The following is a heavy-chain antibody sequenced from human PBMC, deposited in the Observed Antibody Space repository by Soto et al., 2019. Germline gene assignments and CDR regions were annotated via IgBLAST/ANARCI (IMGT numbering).Heavy chain of an antibody. J-gene: IGHJ6*02. V-gene: IGHV4-34*01. D-gene: IGHD2-2*01. CDR1: GGSFSGYY. Sequence: PSETLSLTCAVYGGSFSGYYRRCISQPPGKGLEWIGEINYRGSTYYSPSLKSRVTISVDTTQNQFSPKLSSVTAADTAVYYCARGGVLVPAARWSYYYGMDVWGQGTTVPVSS. CDR2: INYRGST. CDR3: ARGGVLVPAARWSYYYGMDV.